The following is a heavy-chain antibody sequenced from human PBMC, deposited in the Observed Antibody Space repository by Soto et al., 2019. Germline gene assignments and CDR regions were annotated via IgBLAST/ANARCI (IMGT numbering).Heavy chain of an antibody. D-gene: IGHD5-12*01. J-gene: IGHJ4*02. CDR1: GVXFTSYG. V-gene: IGHV3-30*18. Sequence: GGSLXLSCAASGVXFTSYGMHWVRQAPGKGLEWVAVISYDGSNKYYADSVKGRFTISRDNSKNTLYLQMNSLRAEDTAVYYCAKDRGLRTEVAYYFDYWGQGTLVTVSS. CDR2: ISYDGSNK. CDR3: AKDRGLRTEVAYYFDY.